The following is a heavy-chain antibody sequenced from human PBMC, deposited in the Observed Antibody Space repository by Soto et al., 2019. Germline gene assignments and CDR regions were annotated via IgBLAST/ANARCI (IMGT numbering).Heavy chain of an antibody. V-gene: IGHV3-30*18. CDR1: GFTFSSYG. D-gene: IGHD4-17*01. CDR2: ISYDGSNK. J-gene: IGHJ6*02. Sequence: GGSLRLSCAASGFTFSSYGMHWVRQAPGKGLEWVAVISYDGSNKYYADSVKGRFTISRDNSKNTLYLQMNSLRAEDTAVYYCAKDHHQIRAGPAYCYSGMDVWGQGTTVTLAS. CDR3: AKDHHQIRAGPAYCYSGMDV.